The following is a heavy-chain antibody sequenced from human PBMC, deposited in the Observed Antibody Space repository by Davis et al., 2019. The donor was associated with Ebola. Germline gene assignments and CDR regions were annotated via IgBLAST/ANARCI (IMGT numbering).Heavy chain of an antibody. Sequence: PGGSLRLSCAASGFSFSSYGMHWVRQAPGKGLEWVAVISYDGSNKYYADSVKGRFTFSRDNSKNTLYLQMNSLRPEDTAMYYCATYSPARTAIFEVVNDAFDIWGQGTMLTVSS. D-gene: IGHD3-3*01. CDR3: ATYSPARTAIFEVVNDAFDI. V-gene: IGHV3-30*03. CDR1: GFSFSSYG. J-gene: IGHJ3*02. CDR2: ISYDGSNK.